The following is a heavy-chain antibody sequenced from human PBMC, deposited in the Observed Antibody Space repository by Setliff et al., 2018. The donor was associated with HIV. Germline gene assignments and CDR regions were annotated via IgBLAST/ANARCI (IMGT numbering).Heavy chain of an antibody. CDR1: GGTFSNYA. CDR2: IIPIFGSI. Sequence: SVKVSCKASGGTFSNYAISWVRQAPGQGLEWMGGIIPIFGSINYAQKFQGRVTIATDESTSTAYMELSSLRSEDTAVYYCARVPNQELYFYGMDVWGQGTTVTVSS. J-gene: IGHJ6*02. CDR3: ARVPNQELYFYGMDV. D-gene: IGHD1-7*01. V-gene: IGHV1-69*05.